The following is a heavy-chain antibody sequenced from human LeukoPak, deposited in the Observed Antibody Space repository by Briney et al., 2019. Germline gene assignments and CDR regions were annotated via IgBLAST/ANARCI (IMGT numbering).Heavy chain of an antibody. V-gene: IGHV4-38-2*02. J-gene: IGHJ5*02. CDR1: GYSITSGYN. D-gene: IGHD3-10*01. CDR2: IYHSGSA. Sequence: SETLSLTRTVSGYSITSGYNWAWIRQPPGKVLEWIGSIYHSGSAYYNPSLKSRVTISVDTSKNQFSLKLSSVTAADTAVYYCARDLGDLWSPQALHPWGQGTLVSVSS. CDR3: ARDLGDLWSPQALHP.